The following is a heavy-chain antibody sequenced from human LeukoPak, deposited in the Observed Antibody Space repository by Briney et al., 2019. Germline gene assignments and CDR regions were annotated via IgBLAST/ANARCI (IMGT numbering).Heavy chain of an antibody. Sequence: PGGSLRLSCAASGFTFSDYAMSWVHQAPGKGLEWVSAISGSGGSTYYADSVKGRFTISRDNSKNTLYLQMNSLRAEDTAVYYCAKDPWILDYMDVWGKGTTVTVSS. CDR2: ISGSGGST. J-gene: IGHJ6*03. D-gene: IGHD2-2*03. CDR3: AKDPWILDYMDV. V-gene: IGHV3-23*01. CDR1: GFTFSDYA.